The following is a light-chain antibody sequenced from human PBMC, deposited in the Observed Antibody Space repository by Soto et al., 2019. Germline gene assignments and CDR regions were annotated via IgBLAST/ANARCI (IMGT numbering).Light chain of an antibody. CDR3: HQSYSTPWT. J-gene: IGKJ1*01. CDR2: AAS. Sequence: DIQMTQSPSSLSASVGDRVTITCRASQSISSYLNWYQQKPGKAPKLLGYAASSLQSGVPSRFSGSGSGTDFTLPISSLQPEDFATYSCHQSYSTPWTFGQGTKLEIK. CDR1: QSISSY. V-gene: IGKV1-39*01.